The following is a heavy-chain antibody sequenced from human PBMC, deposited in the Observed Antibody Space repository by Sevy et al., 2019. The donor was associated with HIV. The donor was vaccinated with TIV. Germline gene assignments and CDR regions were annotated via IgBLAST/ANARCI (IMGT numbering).Heavy chain of an antibody. CDR3: AAGTRYYDFWSGYYHPSDFDY. D-gene: IGHD3-3*01. J-gene: IGHJ4*02. V-gene: IGHV1-58*01. Sequence: ASVKVSCKASGFTFTSSAVQWVRQARGQRLEWIGWIVVGSGNRNYAQRFQERVTITRDMSTSTAYMGLSSLRSEDTAVYYCAAGTRYYDFWSGYYHPSDFDYWGQGTLVTVSS. CDR2: IVVGSGNR. CDR1: GFTFTSSA.